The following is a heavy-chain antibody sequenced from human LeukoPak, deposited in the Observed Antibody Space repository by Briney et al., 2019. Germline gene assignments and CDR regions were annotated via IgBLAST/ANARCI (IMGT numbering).Heavy chain of an antibody. CDR3: AKDSRGGWNPRGNWFDP. J-gene: IGHJ5*02. D-gene: IGHD1-1*01. V-gene: IGHV3-30*18. CDR1: GFTFSSYG. Sequence: HPGGSLRFSCAASGFTFSSYGMHWVRQAPGKGLEWVAVISYDGSNKYYADSVKGRFTISRDNSKNTLYLQMNSLRAEDTAVYYCAKDSRGGWNPRGNWFDPWGQGTLVTVSS. CDR2: ISYDGSNK.